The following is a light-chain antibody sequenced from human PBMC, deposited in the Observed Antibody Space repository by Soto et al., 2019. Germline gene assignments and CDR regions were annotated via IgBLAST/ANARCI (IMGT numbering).Light chain of an antibody. J-gene: IGKJ1*01. Sequence: EIVLTQSPGTLSLSPGERATLSCRASQSVTNNYVAWYQHKPGQAPRLLIHDASSRATGIPDRFSGGGYGTDFTLTISRLEPEDFAVYFCQQTAHSPLTFGQGTRVDIK. CDR2: DAS. CDR1: QSVTNNY. CDR3: QQTAHSPLT. V-gene: IGKV3-20*01.